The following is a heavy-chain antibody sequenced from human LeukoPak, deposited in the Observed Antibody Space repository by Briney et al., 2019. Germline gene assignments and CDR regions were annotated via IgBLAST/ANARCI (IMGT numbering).Heavy chain of an antibody. CDR3: AXTYYDFWSGYSRPNWFDP. Sequence: SETLSLTCTVSGGSISSSSYYWGWIRQPPGKGLEWIGSIYYSGSTYYNPSLKSRVTISVDTSKNQFSLKLSSVTAADTAVYYCAXTYYDFWSGYSRPNWFDPWGQGTXVTVS. CDR2: IYYSGST. D-gene: IGHD3-3*01. CDR1: GGSISSSSYY. V-gene: IGHV4-39*01. J-gene: IGHJ5*02.